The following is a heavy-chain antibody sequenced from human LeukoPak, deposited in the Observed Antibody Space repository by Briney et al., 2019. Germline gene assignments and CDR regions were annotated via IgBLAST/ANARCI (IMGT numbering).Heavy chain of an antibody. CDR2: IYTSGST. V-gene: IGHV4-4*07. J-gene: IGHJ6*03. Sequence: PSETLSLTCTVYGGSISSYYWSWIRQPAGKGLEWIGRIYTSGSTNYNPSLKSRVTISVDTSKNQFSLKLSSVTAADTAVYYCARGTYITGTYYDYYMDVWGKGTTVTVSS. CDR3: ARGTYITGTYYDYYMDV. D-gene: IGHD1-14*01. CDR1: GGSISSYY.